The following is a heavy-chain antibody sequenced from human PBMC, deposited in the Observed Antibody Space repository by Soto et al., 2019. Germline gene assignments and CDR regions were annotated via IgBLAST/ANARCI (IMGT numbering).Heavy chain of an antibody. CDR3: ARVRARQPTGAVG. D-gene: IGHD1-1*01. CDR2: IYYSGDT. V-gene: IGHV4-30-4*01. J-gene: IGHJ4*02. Sequence: QVQLQESGPGLVKPSQTLSLTCTVSGGSISSGDYYWSWIRQPPGKGLEWIGYIYYSGDTYYNPSLKIRVTISVDTSKNQFSLKLSSVTAADTAVYYCARVRARQPTGAVGWGQGTLVTVSS. CDR1: GGSISSGDYY.